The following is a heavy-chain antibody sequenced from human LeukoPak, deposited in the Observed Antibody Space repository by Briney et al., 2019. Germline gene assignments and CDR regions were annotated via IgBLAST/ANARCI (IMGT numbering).Heavy chain of an antibody. CDR1: GGSISSSSYY. D-gene: IGHD3-22*01. CDR2: IYYSGST. Sequence: SETLSLIXTVSGGSISSSSYYWGWIRQPPGKGLEWIGNIYYSGSTYYNPSLKSRVTISVDTSKNQFSLKLSSVTAADTAVYYCASGYDNSGYYYVPDYWGQGTLVTVSS. CDR3: ASGYDNSGYYYVPDY. V-gene: IGHV4-39*01. J-gene: IGHJ4*02.